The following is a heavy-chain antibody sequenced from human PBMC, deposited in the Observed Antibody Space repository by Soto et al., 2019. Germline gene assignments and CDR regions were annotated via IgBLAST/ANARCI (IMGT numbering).Heavy chain of an antibody. J-gene: IGHJ4*02. CDR3: ARHGGSGYSSAYDY. CDR2: IHYSGNT. Sequence: PSETLSLTCTVSGGSIISSSYYWGWIRQPPGKGLEWIGSIHYSGNTFYNPSLKSRVTISVDTSKNQFSLRLSSVTAADTALYYCARHGGSGYSSAYDYWGQGTLVTVSS. D-gene: IGHD6-19*01. V-gene: IGHV4-39*01. CDR1: GGSIISSSYY.